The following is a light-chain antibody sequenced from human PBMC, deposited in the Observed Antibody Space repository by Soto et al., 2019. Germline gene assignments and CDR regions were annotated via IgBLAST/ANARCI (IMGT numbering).Light chain of an antibody. CDR1: QSVSSN. Sequence: EIVMTQSPATLSVSPGERATLSCRASQSVSSNLAWYQQKPGQAPRLLIYGASTRATGIPARFSGSGSGTEFTLTISSLQSEDFEVYYCQKYNNWTPITFGQGTKLEIK. CDR2: GAS. J-gene: IGKJ2*01. V-gene: IGKV3-15*01. CDR3: QKYNNWTPIT.